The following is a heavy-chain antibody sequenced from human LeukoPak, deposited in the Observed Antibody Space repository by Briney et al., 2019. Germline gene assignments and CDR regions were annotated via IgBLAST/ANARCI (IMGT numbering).Heavy chain of an antibody. V-gene: IGHV4-59*08. Sequence: SETLSLTCTVSGGSISSYYWSWIRQSPGKGLEWIGYIYYSGSTNYNPSLKSRVTISVDTSKNQFSLKLSSVTAADTAVYYCARHGGYGDYDVVYWGQGTLVTVSS. D-gene: IGHD4-17*01. CDR3: ARHGGYGDYDVVY. CDR2: IYYSGST. CDR1: GGSISSYY. J-gene: IGHJ4*02.